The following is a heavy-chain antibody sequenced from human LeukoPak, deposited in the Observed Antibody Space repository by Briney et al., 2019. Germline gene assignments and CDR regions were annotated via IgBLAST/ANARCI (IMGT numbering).Heavy chain of an antibody. CDR3: ARDLVYFTGGNDAFDI. J-gene: IGHJ3*02. CDR1: GGSFSGYY. D-gene: IGHD3-3*01. CDR2: INHSEST. V-gene: IGHV4-34*01. Sequence: PSETLSLTCAVYGGSFSGYYWSWIRQPPGKGLEWIGEINHSESTNYNPSLKSRVTISVDTSKNQFSLKLSSVTAADTAVYYCARDLVYFTGGNDAFDIWGQGTMVTVSS.